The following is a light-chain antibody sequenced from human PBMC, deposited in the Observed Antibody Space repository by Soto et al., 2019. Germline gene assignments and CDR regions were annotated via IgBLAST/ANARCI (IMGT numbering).Light chain of an antibody. CDR3: QQYKTFSFT. Sequence: DIQMTQSPSTLSASLGDRVTITCRASRAISDWLAWYQQRPGKAPKLLIYRASRLESGVPSRFSGSGSGTEFTLTISGLQPDDCATYYCQQYKTFSFTFGQGTKLEI. CDR1: RAISDW. V-gene: IGKV1-5*03. CDR2: RAS. J-gene: IGKJ2*01.